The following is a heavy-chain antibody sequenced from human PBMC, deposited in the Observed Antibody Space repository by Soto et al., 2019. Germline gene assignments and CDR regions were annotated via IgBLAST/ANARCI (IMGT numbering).Heavy chain of an antibody. CDR3: ARDQFSSSGRYYYYGMDV. V-gene: IGHV3-33*08. D-gene: IGHD6-13*01. Sequence: PGGSLRLSCAASGFTFSSYAMHWVRQAPGKGLEWVAVIWYDGSNKYYADSVKGRFTISRDNSKNTLYLQMNSLRAEDTAVYYCARDQFSSSGRYYYYGMDVWGQGTTVTVSS. CDR1: GFTFSSYA. CDR2: IWYDGSNK. J-gene: IGHJ6*02.